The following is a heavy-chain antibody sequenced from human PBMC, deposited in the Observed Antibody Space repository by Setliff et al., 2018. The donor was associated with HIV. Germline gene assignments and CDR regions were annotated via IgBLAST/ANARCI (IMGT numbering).Heavy chain of an antibody. D-gene: IGHD3-16*02. J-gene: IGHJ6*03. V-gene: IGHV3-7*05. CDR2: IKEDGSEK. CDR3: ARGGVISVELSYYYYYMDV. Sequence: GGSLRLSCAASGFTFSSYWMNWVRQAPGKGLQWVANIKEDGSEKYYVDSVQGRFTISRDNAKNSLYLQINSLRAEDTAVYYCARGGVISVELSYYYYYMDVWGKGATVTVSS. CDR1: GFTFSSYW.